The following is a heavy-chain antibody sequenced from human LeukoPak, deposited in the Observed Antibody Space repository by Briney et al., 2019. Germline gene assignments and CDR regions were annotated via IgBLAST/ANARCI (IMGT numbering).Heavy chain of an antibody. V-gene: IGHV4-4*07. CDR2: IYTSGST. D-gene: IGHD3-22*01. CDR1: GGSISSYY. J-gene: IGHJ2*01. Sequence: SETLSLTCTVSGGSISSYYWSWIRQPAGKGLEWIGRIYTSGSTNYNPSLKSRVTMSVDTSKNQFSLKLSSVTAADTAVYYCARDRRYYDSSGYYRYFDLWGRGTLVTVSS. CDR3: ARDRRYYDSSGYYRYFDL.